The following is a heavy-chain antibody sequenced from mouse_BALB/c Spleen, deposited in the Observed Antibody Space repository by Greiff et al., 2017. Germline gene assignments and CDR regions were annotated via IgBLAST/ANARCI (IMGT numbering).Heavy chain of an antibody. J-gene: IGHJ4*01. CDR1: GYTFTDYE. CDR2: IDPETGGT. V-gene: IGHV1-15*01. CDR3: TRGTGYYAMDY. Sequence: QVQLQQSGAELVRPGASVTLSCKASGYTFTDYEMHWVKQTPVHGLEWIGAIDPETGGTAYNQKFKGKATLTADKSSSTAYMELRSLTSEDSAVYYCTRGTGYYAMDYWGQGTSVTVSS. D-gene: IGHD4-1*01.